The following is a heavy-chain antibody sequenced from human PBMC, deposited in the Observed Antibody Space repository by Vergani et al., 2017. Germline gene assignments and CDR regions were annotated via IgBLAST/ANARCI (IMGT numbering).Heavy chain of an antibody. Sequence: QVQLVQSGAEVKKPGASVKVSCKASGYPFTSYYMHWVRQAPGQGLEWMGIINPSGGSTSYAQKFQGRVTMTRDTPTSTVYMELSSLRSEDTAVYYCARSHINLGEITGYFDYWGQGTLVTVSS. V-gene: IGHV1-46*01. CDR2: INPSGGST. D-gene: IGHD3-10*01. CDR1: GYPFTSYY. CDR3: ARSHINLGEITGYFDY. J-gene: IGHJ4*02.